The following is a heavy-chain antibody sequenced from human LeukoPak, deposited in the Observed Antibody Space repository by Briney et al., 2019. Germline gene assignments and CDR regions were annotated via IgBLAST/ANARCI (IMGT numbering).Heavy chain of an antibody. Sequence: ASVKVSCKASGYTFTSYGISWVRQAPGQGLEWMGWISAYNGNTNYAQKLQGRVTMTTDTSTSTAYMELRSLRSDDTAVYYCARDIEKAEMAAAASDYWGQGTLVTVSS. J-gene: IGHJ4*02. CDR2: ISAYNGNT. CDR3: ARDIEKAEMAAAASDY. D-gene: IGHD6-13*01. CDR1: GYTFTSYG. V-gene: IGHV1-18*01.